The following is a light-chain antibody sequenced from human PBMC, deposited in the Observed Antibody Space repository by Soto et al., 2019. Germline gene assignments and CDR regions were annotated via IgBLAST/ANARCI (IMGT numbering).Light chain of an antibody. CDR2: DAS. CDR3: QQSYSTPWT. CDR1: QGISSY. J-gene: IGKJ1*01. V-gene: IGKV1-8*01. Sequence: AIRMTQSPSSFSASTGDRVTITCRASQGISSYLAWYQQKPGKAPNLLIYDASTLERGVPSRFSGTGSGTESTLTIDRLQPDDFATYYCQQSYSTPWTFGQGTKVDIK.